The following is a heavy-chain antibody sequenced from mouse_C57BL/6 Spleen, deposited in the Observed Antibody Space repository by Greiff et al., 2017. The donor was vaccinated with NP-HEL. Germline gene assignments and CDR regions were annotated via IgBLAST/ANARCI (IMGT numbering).Heavy chain of an antibody. Sequence: VQLQQSGAELVKPGASVKLSCTASGFNIKDYYMHWVKQRTEQGLEWIGRIDPEDGETKYAPKFQGKATITAATSSNTAYLQLSSLSSEDTAVDYGARHYYGSIFYAMDYWGQGTSVTVSS. CDR2: IDPEDGET. CDR1: GFNIKDYY. J-gene: IGHJ4*01. V-gene: IGHV14-2*01. D-gene: IGHD1-1*01. CDR3: ARHYYGSIFYAMDY.